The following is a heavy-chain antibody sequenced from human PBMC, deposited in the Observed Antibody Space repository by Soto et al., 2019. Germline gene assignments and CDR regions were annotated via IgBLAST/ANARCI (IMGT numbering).Heavy chain of an antibody. Sequence: PSETLSLTCAVSGDSISSYYCMWIRQPPGKGLESIGYLYYGRSANYNPSLKSRVTLSVDTSTNQCSLTLSSMTAADTAVYYCATDPVTMIVVVPSSGWGQGTPVTVSS. J-gene: IGHJ4*02. CDR1: GDSISSYY. D-gene: IGHD3-22*01. CDR3: ATDPVTMIVVVPSSG. CDR2: LYYGRSA. V-gene: IGHV4-59*01.